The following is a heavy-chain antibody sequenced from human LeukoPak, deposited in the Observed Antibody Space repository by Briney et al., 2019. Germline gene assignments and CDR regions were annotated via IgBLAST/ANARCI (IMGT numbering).Heavy chain of an antibody. D-gene: IGHD3-10*01. CDR2: ITGSGDSS. CDR3: AKDLEVLWFGDPTDASDI. J-gene: IGHJ3*02. CDR1: GFTFSDYP. V-gene: IGHV3-23*01. Sequence: PGGSLRLSCAASGFTFSDYPMNWVRQAPGKGLEWVSVITGSGDSSFYGDSVKGRFTISRDNSKNTLYLQMNSLRVEGTAVYYCAKDLEVLWFGDPTDASDIWGQGTMVTVAS.